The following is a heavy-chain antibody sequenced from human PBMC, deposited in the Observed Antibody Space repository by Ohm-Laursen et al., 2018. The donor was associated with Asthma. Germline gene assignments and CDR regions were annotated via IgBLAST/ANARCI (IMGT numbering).Heavy chain of an antibody. CDR1: GFTFRSYA. CDR3: AGHDYYDRNLFDY. D-gene: IGHD3-22*01. J-gene: IGHJ4*02. CDR2: GGSYYDGGLK. V-gene: IGHV3-30*14. Sequence: SLRLSCAASGFTFRSYAMHWVRQAPGKGLEWVAVGGSYYDGGLKYYADSVKGRFTISRDNSKNALYLQMNGLRAEDTAVYYCAGHDYYDRNLFDYWGQGTLVTVSS.